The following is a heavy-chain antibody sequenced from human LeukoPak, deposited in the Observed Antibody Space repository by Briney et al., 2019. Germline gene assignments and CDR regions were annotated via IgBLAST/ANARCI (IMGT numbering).Heavy chain of an antibody. CDR3: ARGGGLDV. V-gene: IGHV3-7*03. J-gene: IGHJ6*02. CDR2: INHNGNVN. CDR1: GFTFSSYW. D-gene: IGHD3-16*01. Sequence: GGSLRLSCAASGFTFSSYWMNWARQDPGKGLEWVASINHNGNVNYYVDSVKGRFTISRDNAKNSLYLQMSNLRAEDTAVYFCARGGGLDVWGQGATVTVSS.